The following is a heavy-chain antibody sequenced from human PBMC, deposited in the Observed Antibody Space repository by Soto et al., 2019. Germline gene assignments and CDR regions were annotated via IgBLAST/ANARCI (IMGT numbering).Heavy chain of an antibody. Sequence: LRLSCAASGFTFSSYAMSWVRQAPGKGLEWVSAISGSGGSTYYADSVKGRFTISRDNSKNTLYLQMNSLRAEDTAVYYCAKDPVGYCTNGVCSNWFDPWGQGTLVTVSS. J-gene: IGHJ5*02. CDR1: GFTFSSYA. CDR3: AKDPVGYCTNGVCSNWFDP. D-gene: IGHD2-8*01. V-gene: IGHV3-23*01. CDR2: ISGSGGST.